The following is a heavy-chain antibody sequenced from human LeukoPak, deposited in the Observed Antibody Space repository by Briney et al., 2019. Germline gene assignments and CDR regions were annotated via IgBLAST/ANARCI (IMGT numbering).Heavy chain of an antibody. V-gene: IGHV1-46*01. Sequence: ASVKVSCKASGYTFTSYFMHWVRQAPGQGLEWMGIINPSGGSTTYTQKFQGRVTVTWDTSTSTVYLELSSLRSEDTAVYYCARGCSAGSCYLIDYWGQGTLVTVSS. CDR2: INPSGGST. D-gene: IGHD2-15*01. J-gene: IGHJ4*02. CDR3: ARGCSAGSCYLIDY. CDR1: GYTFTSYF.